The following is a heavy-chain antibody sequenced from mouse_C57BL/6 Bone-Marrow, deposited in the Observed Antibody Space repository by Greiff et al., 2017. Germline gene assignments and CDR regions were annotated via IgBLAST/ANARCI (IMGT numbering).Heavy chain of an antibody. V-gene: IGHV1-81*01. CDR1: GYTFTSYG. J-gene: IGHJ1*03. D-gene: IGHD1-1*01. CDR2: IYPRSGNT. CDR3: ARAYGSSYGGYFDV. Sequence: VQLQQSGAELARPGASVKLSCKASGYTFTSYGISWVKQRTGQGLEWIGEIYPRSGNTYYNEKLKGKATLTADKSSSTAYMELRSLTSEDSAVYFCARAYGSSYGGYFDVWGTGTTVTVSS.